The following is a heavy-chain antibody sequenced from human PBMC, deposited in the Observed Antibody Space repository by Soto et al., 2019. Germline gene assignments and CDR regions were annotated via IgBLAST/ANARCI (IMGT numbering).Heavy chain of an antibody. J-gene: IGHJ4*02. CDR2: INHSGST. CDR3: ARAGPEMDY. Sequence: SENPSLTRAVYGGSFSGYYWSWIRQPPGKGLEWIGEINHSGSTNYNPSLKSRVTISVDTSKNQFSLKLSSVTAADTAVYYCARAGPEMDYWGQGTLVTVSS. CDR1: GGSFSGYY. V-gene: IGHV4-34*01. D-gene: IGHD3-10*01.